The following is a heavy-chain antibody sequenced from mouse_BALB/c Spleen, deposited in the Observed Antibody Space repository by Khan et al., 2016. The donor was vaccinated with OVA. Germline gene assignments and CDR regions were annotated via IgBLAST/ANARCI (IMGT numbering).Heavy chain of an antibody. CDR3: ARSWAMDY. V-gene: IGHV5-15*02. CDR2: ISSFAYSI. Sequence: EVQLVESGGGLVQPGGSRKLSCAASGFTFSDYGLAWVRQAPGKGPEWVAFISSFAYSIYYADTVTGRFTISRENAKNTLYLEMSSLRSEDTDMYYGARSWAMDYWGQGTSVTVSS. J-gene: IGHJ4*01. CDR1: GFTFSDYG.